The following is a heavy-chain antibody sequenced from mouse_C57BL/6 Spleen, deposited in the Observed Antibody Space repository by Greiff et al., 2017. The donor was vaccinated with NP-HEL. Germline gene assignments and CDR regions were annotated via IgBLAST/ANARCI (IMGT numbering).Heavy chain of an antibody. D-gene: IGHD4-1*01. CDR1: GYTFTSYG. V-gene: IGHV1-81*01. Sequence: VKLMESGAELARPGASVKLSCKASGYTFTSYGISWVKQRTGQGLEWIGEIYPRSGNTYYNEKFKGKATLTADKSSSTAYMELRSLTSEDSAVYFCARGSGTMFAYWGQGTLVTVSA. CDR3: ARGSGTMFAY. CDR2: IYPRSGNT. J-gene: IGHJ3*01.